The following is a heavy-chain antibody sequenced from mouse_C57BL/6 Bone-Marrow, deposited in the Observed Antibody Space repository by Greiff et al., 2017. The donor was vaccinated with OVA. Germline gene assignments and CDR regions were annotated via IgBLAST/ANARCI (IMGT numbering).Heavy chain of an antibody. D-gene: IGHD1-1*01. V-gene: IGHV1-76*01. CDR1: GYTFTDYY. CDR3: ARAPCLTTVVAPTEYFDV. J-gene: IGHJ1*03. CDR2: IYPGSGNT. Sequence: QVQLQQSGAELVRPGASVKLSCKASGYTFTDYYINWVKQRPGQGLEWIARIYPGSGNTYYNEKFKGKATLTAEKSSSTAYMQLSSLTSEDSAVYFGARAPCLTTVVAPTEYFDVWGTGTTVTVSS.